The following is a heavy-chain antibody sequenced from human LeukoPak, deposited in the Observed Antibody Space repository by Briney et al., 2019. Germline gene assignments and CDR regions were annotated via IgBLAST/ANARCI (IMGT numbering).Heavy chain of an antibody. D-gene: IGHD1-26*01. J-gene: IGHJ4*02. CDR2: IYYSGST. CDR3: ARQGVGATDC. V-gene: IGHV4-31*03. Sequence: SQTLSLTCTVSGGSISSGGYYWSWIRQHPGKGLEWIGYIYYSGSTYYNPSLESRVTISVDTSKNQFSLRLISVTAVDTAVYYCARQGVGATDCWGQGTLVTVSS. CDR1: GGSISSGGYY.